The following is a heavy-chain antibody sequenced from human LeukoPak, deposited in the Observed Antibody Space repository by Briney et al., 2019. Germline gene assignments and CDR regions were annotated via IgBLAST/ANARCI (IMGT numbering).Heavy chain of an antibody. D-gene: IGHD3-22*01. Sequence: ASVKVSCKASGYSFTSHYMHWVRQAPGQGLEWLGLINPSGSSTLYAQKFQGRVTMTRDTSISTVYMELSRLRSDDTAVYYCARDGYYYDDSGYYYYWGQGTLVTVSS. J-gene: IGHJ4*02. V-gene: IGHV1-46*01. CDR1: GYSFTSHY. CDR2: INPSGSST. CDR3: ARDGYYYDDSGYYYY.